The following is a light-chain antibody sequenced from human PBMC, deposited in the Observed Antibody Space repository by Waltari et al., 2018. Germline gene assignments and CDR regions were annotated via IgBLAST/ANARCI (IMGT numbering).Light chain of an antibody. J-gene: IGKJ2*01. CDR3: MQALHPPYT. Sequence: DIVMTQSPLSLPVTPGEPASISCRSSQRLADGGGNKLSDWYLQKPGQSPQLLIYQISYRASGVPDRISGSGSDTDFTLKITRVEAEDVGVYYCMQALHPPYTFGQGTKLEIK. V-gene: IGKV2-28*01. CDR2: QIS. CDR1: QRLADGGGNKL.